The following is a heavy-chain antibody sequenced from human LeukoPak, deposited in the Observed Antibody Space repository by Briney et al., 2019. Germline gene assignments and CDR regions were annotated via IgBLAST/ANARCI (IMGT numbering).Heavy chain of an antibody. D-gene: IGHD1/OR15-1a*01. CDR1: GYTFTSYG. Sequence: ASVKVSCKASGYTFTSYGISWVRQAPGQGLEWMGWISAYNGNTNYAQKLQGRVTMTTDTSTSTAYMELRSLRSDDTAVYYCARGAQGPITGTSQVLYNWFDPWGQGTLVTVSS. CDR3: ARGAQGPITGTSQVLYNWFDP. J-gene: IGHJ5*02. CDR2: ISAYNGNT. V-gene: IGHV1-18*01.